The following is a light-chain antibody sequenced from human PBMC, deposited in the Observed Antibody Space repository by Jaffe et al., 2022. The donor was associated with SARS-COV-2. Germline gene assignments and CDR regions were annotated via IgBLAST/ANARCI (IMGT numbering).Light chain of an antibody. CDR3: QQYSSSPPEFT. J-gene: IGKJ2*01. CDR1: QSISSSN. V-gene: IGKV3-20*01. Sequence: EIVLTQSPGTLSLSPGERATLSCRASQSISSSNLAWYQQKPGQAPRVVIYGASSRATDIPDRFSGSGSGTDFTLTISRLQPEDFAIYYCQQYSSSPPEFTFGQGTKLEIK. CDR2: GAS.